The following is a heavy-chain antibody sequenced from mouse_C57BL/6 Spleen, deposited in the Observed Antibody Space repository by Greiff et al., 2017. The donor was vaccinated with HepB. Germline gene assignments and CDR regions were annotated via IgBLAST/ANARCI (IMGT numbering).Heavy chain of an antibody. Sequence: VQLQQSGAELVKPGASVKMSCKASGYTFTTYPIEWMNQNHGKSLEWIGNFHPYNDDTKYNEKFKGKATLTVEKSSSTVYLELRRLTSDDSAVYYCARGLDYYGSRYFDVWGTGTTVTVSS. D-gene: IGHD1-1*01. V-gene: IGHV1-47*01. CDR1: GYTFTTYP. CDR3: ARGLDYYGSRYFDV. J-gene: IGHJ1*03. CDR2: FHPYNDDT.